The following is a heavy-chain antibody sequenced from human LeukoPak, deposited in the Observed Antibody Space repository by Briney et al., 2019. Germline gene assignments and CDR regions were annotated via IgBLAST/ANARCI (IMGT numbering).Heavy chain of an antibody. Sequence: SETLSLTCAVSGGSFFGSHWNWIRQSPEKGLEWIGEINHSGRTNYNPSLKSRLTTSVDTSKQQFSLRLTSVTAADTAVYYCTRLPLDYSLDHWGQGTPVSVSS. V-gene: IGHV4-34*01. D-gene: IGHD4-11*01. CDR2: INHSGRT. CDR1: GGSFFGSH. J-gene: IGHJ4*02. CDR3: TRLPLDYSLDH.